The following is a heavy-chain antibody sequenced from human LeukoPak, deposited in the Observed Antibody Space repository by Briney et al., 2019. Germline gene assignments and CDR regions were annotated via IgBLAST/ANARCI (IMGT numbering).Heavy chain of an antibody. J-gene: IGHJ4*02. CDR2: INPNRGGT. CDR1: GYTFTGYY. D-gene: IGHD5-18*01. CDR3: ARGGGIEYSYAKRFDY. Sequence: ASVKVSCKASGYTFTGYYMHWVRQAPGQGLEWMGWINPNRGGTNYAQKFQGRVTMTGDTSISTSYMELSWLRSDDTAVYYCARGGGIEYSYAKRFDYWGQGTLVTVSS. V-gene: IGHV1-2*02.